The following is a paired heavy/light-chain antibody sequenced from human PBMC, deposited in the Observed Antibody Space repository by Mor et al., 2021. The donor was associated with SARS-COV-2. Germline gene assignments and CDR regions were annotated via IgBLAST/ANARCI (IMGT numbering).Light chain of an antibody. J-gene: IGKJ4*01. V-gene: IGKV2-28*01. CDR1: QSLLHSNGYNY. CDR3: MQALQTLLT. Sequence: DIVMTQSPLSLPVTPGEPASISCRSSQSLLHSNGYNYLDWYLQKPGQSPQLLIYLGSNRASGVPDRFSGSGSGTDFTLKISRVEAEDVGVYYCMQALQTLLTFGGGTKVEIK. CDR2: LGS.
Heavy chain of an antibody. Sequence: VQLEQSGAEVRKPGSSVKVSCKASGVTFSNYAISWVRQAPGQGLEWMGRIIPMLSITNYAQKFQGRVTITADKSTSTAYMELSSLTSEDTAVYYCARDYGELLSVRYYYYHYMDVWGNGTTVIVSS. CDR3: ARDYGELLSVRYYYYHYMDV. D-gene: IGHD3-10*01. CDR2: IIPMLSIT. J-gene: IGHJ6*03. V-gene: IGHV1-69*04. CDR1: GVTFSNYA.